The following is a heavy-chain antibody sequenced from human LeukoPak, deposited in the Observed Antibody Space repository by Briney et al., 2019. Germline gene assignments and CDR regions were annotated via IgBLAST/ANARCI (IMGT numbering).Heavy chain of an antibody. CDR2: INYSGSI. Sequence: SETLSLTCTVSGGSIGSYYWSWIRQPPGKGLEWIGYINYSGSITYNPSLKSRVTISLDMSKNQFSLKLNSVTAADTAVYYCARWPSGADAFDIWGQGTMVTVSS. J-gene: IGHJ3*02. CDR1: GGSIGSYY. CDR3: ARWPSGADAFDI. V-gene: IGHV4-59*01. D-gene: IGHD4-17*01.